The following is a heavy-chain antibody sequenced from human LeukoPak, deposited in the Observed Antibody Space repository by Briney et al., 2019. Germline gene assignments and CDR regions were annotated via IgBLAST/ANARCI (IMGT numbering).Heavy chain of an antibody. CDR3: ARGNNGNYVDY. D-gene: IGHD1-26*01. CDR2: FDPEDGET. CDR1: GYTLTELS. J-gene: IGHJ4*02. V-gene: IGHV1-24*01. Sequence: ASMKVSCKVSGYTLTELSMHWVRQAPGKGLEWMGGFDPEDGETIYAQKFQGRVTMTEGTSTDTAYMELSSLRSEDTAVYYCARGNNGNYVDYWGQGTLVTVSS.